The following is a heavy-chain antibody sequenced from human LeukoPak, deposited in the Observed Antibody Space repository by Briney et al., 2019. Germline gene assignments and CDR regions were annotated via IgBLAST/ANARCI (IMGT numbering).Heavy chain of an antibody. Sequence: GRSLRLSCAASGFTFSSYAMHWVRQAPGKGLEWVAVISYDGSDKYFADSVKGRFAISKDNSKNTLYLQLNSLTVEDTAVYYCARVRGSHYVDYWGQGTLVTVSS. CDR2: ISYDGSDK. CDR3: ARVRGSHYVDY. CDR1: GFTFSSYA. V-gene: IGHV3-30*09. J-gene: IGHJ4*02. D-gene: IGHD3-10*01.